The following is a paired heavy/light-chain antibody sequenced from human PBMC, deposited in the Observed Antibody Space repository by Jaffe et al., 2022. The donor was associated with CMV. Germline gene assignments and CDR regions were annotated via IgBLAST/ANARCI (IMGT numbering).Light chain of an antibody. CDR3: NSRDSSGNPWV. V-gene: IGLV3-19*01. CDR1: SLRSYY. J-gene: IGLJ3*02. CDR2: GKN. Sequence: SSELTQDPAVSVALGQTVRITCQGDSLRSYYASWYQQKPGQAPVLVIYGKNNRPSGIPDRFSGSSSGNTASLTITGAQAEDEADYYCNSRDSSGNPWVFGGGTKLTVL.
Heavy chain of an antibody. V-gene: IGHV4-39*01. CDR1: GGSISSSSYY. D-gene: IGHD5-12*01. CDR3: ASLTPASWLYAGYYYGMDV. CDR2: IYYSGST. Sequence: QLQLQESGPGLVKPSETLSLTCTVSGGSISSSSYYWGWIRQPPGKGLEWIGSIYYSGSTYYNPSLKSRVTISVDTSKNQFSLKLSSVTAADTAVYYCASLTPASWLYAGYYYGMDVWGQGTTVTVSS. J-gene: IGHJ6*02.